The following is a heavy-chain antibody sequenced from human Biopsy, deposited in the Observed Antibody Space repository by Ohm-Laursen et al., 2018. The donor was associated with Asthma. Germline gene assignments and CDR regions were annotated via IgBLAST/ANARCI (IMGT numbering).Heavy chain of an antibody. CDR2: IYSGGTS. CDR3: ARGDSSNWSHYYFDY. J-gene: IGHJ4*02. CDR1: GFAVSRDH. V-gene: IGHV3-53*01. D-gene: IGHD3-22*01. Sequence: GTLSLTCAASGFAVSRDHMFWVRQAPGKGLEWVSVIYSGGTSHTADSVRGRFTISRDYSKNTLHLQMHSLRAEDTAVYYRARGDSSNWSHYYFDYWGQGTLVTVSS.